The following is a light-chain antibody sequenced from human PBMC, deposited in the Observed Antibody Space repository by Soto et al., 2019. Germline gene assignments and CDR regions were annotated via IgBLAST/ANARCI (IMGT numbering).Light chain of an antibody. V-gene: IGLV2-8*01. CDR2: EVS. Sequence: QSVLTQPPSASGSPGQSVTISCTGTSSDVGGYDRVSWYQQHPGKVPKLMIYEVSKRPSGVPDRFSASKSGNTASLTVSGLQTEDEADYYCSSYAGSNKYVVFGGGTKLTVL. CDR3: SSYAGSNKYVV. CDR1: SSDVGGYDR. J-gene: IGLJ2*01.